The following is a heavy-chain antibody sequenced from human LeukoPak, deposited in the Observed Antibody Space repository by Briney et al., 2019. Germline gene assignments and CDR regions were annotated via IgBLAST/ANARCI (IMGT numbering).Heavy chain of an antibody. CDR3: ARIGNYDPYYYGMDV. V-gene: IGHV3-33*01. CDR2: IWYDGSNK. CDR1: GFTFSSYG. Sequence: QPGGSLRLSCAASGFTFSSYGMPWVRQAPGKGLEWVAVIWYDGSNKYYADSVKGRFTISRDNSKNTRYLQMNSLRAEDTAVYYCARIGNYDPYYYGMDVWGQGTTVTVSS. D-gene: IGHD1-7*01. J-gene: IGHJ6*02.